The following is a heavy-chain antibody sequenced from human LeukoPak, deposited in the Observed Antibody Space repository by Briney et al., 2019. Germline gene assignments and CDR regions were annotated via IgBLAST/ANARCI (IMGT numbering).Heavy chain of an antibody. Sequence: GGSLRLSCAASGFTFSSYAMHWVRQAPGKVLEWVAVISYDGSNKYYADSVKGRFTISRDNSKNTLYLQMNSLRAEDTAVYYCAREWKGYCSSTSCYSGPYYYGMDVWGQGTTVTVSS. CDR2: ISYDGSNK. CDR3: AREWKGYCSSTSCYSGPYYYGMDV. V-gene: IGHV3-30-3*01. D-gene: IGHD2-2*01. J-gene: IGHJ6*02. CDR1: GFTFSSYA.